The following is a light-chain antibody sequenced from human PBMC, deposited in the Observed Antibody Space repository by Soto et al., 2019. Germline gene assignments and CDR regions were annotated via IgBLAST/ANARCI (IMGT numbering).Light chain of an antibody. J-gene: IGKJ1*01. CDR2: DTS. CDR3: QQYQNSTRT. V-gene: IGKV3-20*01. Sequence: ETVLTQSPGTLSLSPGERATVSCWASQSVGGTSLAWYQQRPGQAPRLLIYDTSKRATGIPERFSGSGSGTDFTLTISRLQTEDFAVYYCQQYQNSTRTFGQGTKVDIK. CDR1: QSVGGTS.